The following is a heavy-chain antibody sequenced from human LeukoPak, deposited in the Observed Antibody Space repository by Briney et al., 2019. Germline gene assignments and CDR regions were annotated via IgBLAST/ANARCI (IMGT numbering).Heavy chain of an antibody. J-gene: IGHJ4*02. CDR2: INTDGSST. CDR1: GITFRNYG. CDR3: ARVGAHCSSTSCFDYFDY. Sequence: GRSLRLSCAASGITFRNYGIHWVRQAPGKGLVWVSRINTDGSSTSYADSVKGRFTISRDNAKNTLYLQMNSLRAEDTAVYYCARVGAHCSSTSCFDYFDYWGQGTLVTVSS. V-gene: IGHV3-74*01. D-gene: IGHD2-2*01.